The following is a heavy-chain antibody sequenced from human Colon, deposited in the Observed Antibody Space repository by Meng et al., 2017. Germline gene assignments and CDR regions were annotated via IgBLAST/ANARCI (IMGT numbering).Heavy chain of an antibody. V-gene: IGHV4-4*02. CDR1: GDSIRSSNW. CDR3: ARHGGWHFDY. CDR2: VYHSGST. D-gene: IGHD6-19*01. Sequence: QLQEAGPGMGKPSGNLSLTCAVSGDSIRSSNWGSWVRQPPGRGLEWIGEVYHSGSTNYNPSLKNRVTMTVDKSKNEFSLTLSSVTAADTAVYYCARHGGWHFDYWGQGTLVTVSS. J-gene: IGHJ4*02.